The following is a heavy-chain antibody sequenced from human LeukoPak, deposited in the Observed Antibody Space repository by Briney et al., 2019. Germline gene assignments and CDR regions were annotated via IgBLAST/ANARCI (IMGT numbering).Heavy chain of an antibody. CDR3: PRAQVVVAATCWFDP. Sequence: SQTLSLTCTVSGGSISSGDYYWSWIRQPPGKGLEWIGYIYYSGSTYYNPSLKSRVTISVDTSKNQFSLKLSSVTAADTAVYYCPRAQVVVAATCWFDPWGQGTLVTVSS. J-gene: IGHJ5*02. CDR2: IYYSGST. CDR1: GGSISSGDYY. D-gene: IGHD2-15*01. V-gene: IGHV4-30-4*01.